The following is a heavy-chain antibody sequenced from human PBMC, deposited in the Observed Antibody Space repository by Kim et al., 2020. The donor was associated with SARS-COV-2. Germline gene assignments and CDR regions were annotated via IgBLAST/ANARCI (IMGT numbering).Heavy chain of an antibody. J-gene: IGHJ6*02. CDR2: ISYDGSNK. D-gene: IGHD1-26*01. Sequence: GGSLRLSCAASGFTFSSYAMHWVRQAPGKGLEWVAVISYDGSNKYYADSVKGRFTISRDNSKNTLYLQMNSLRAEDTAVYYCARWKELEVYYGMDVWGQGTTVTVSS. V-gene: IGHV3-30*04. CDR3: ARWKELEVYYGMDV. CDR1: GFTFSSYA.